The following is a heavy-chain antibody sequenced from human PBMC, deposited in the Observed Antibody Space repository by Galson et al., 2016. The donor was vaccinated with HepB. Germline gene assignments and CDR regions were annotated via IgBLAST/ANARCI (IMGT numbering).Heavy chain of an antibody. CDR1: GFIFSSYG. V-gene: IGHV3-66*01. J-gene: IGHJ4*02. CDR3: ARNPTGNYV. Sequence: SLRLSCAASGFIFSSYGMTWVRQAPGKGLEWISLIYSGGATYYADSVKGRFTISRDNSKNTLYLQMNSLRVEDTAVYYCARNPTGNYVGGQGTLVTVSS. D-gene: IGHD1-7*01. CDR2: IYSGGAT.